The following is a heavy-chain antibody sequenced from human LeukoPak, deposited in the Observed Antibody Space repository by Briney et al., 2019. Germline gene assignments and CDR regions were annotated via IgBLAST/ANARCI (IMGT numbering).Heavy chain of an antibody. CDR2: IIPIFGTA. V-gene: IGHV1-69*05. CDR1: GGTFSSYA. CDR3: ANGGYSSSSGYFDY. Sequence: SVKVSCEASGGTFSSYAISWVRQAPGQGLEWMGGIIPIFGTANYAQKFQGRVTITTDESTSTAYMELSSLRSEDTAVYYCANGGYSSSSGYFDYWGQGTLVTVSS. J-gene: IGHJ4*02. D-gene: IGHD6-6*01.